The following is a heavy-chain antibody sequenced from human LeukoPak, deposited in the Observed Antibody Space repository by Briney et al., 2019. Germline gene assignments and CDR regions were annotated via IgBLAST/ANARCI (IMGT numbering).Heavy chain of an antibody. CDR3: ATDQYASSCGRFDF. CDR1: GYTLTTKY. V-gene: IGHV1-2*02. D-gene: IGHD6-6*01. CDR2: MNPNSGDT. Sequence: ASVKVSYKPSGYTLTTKYMHWVRQAPGQGLEGMGWMNPNSGDTKYAQNPQGRVTMTRDTSITTAYLELSRLRFNGTSVYYCATDQYASSCGRFDFWGQGSLVTVSS. J-gene: IGHJ5*01.